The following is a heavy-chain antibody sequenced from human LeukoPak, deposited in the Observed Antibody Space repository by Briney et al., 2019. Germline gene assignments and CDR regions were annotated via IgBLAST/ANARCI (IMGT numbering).Heavy chain of an antibody. CDR1: GYSFTSYW. D-gene: IGHD2-2*01. J-gene: IGHJ6*02. CDR2: IYPGVSDT. Sequence: GESLKISCKGSGYSFTSYWIGWVRQMPGKGLEWMGIIYPGVSDTRYSPSFQGHVPISADKSISTAYLQWSSLKASDTAMYYCATSVVVPAAIDYCYGMDVWGQGTTVTVS. CDR3: ATSVVVPAAIDYCYGMDV. V-gene: IGHV5-51*01.